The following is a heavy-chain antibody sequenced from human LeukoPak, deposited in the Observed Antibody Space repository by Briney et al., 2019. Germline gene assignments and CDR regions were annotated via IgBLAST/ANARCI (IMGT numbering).Heavy chain of an antibody. D-gene: IGHD3-16*01. CDR1: GGTFSSYA. Sequence: ASVKVSCKASGGTFSSYAISWVRQAPGQGLEWMGGINPNSGGTNYAQKFQGRVTMTRDTSISTAYMELSRLRSDDTAVYYCARVGDDSYWGQGTLVTVSS. J-gene: IGHJ4*02. CDR2: INPNSGGT. CDR3: ARVGDDSY. V-gene: IGHV1-2*02.